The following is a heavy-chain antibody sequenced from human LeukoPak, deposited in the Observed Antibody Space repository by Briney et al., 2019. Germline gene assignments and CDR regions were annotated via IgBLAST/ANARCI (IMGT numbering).Heavy chain of an antibody. CDR1: GYTFTSYG. J-gene: IGHJ6*02. CDR2: INTNTGNP. D-gene: IGHD6-13*01. CDR3: ARAPYSSSWFRDYYYGMDV. V-gene: IGHV7-4-1*02. Sequence: ASVKVSCKASGYTFTSYGISWVRQAPGQGLEWMGWINTNTGNPTYAQGFTGRFVFSLDTSVSTAYLQISSLKAEDTAVYYCARAPYSSSWFRDYYYGMDVWGQGTTVTVSS.